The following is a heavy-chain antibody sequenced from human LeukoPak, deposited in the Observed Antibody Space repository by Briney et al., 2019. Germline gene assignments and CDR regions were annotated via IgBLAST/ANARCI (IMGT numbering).Heavy chain of an antibody. CDR3: SGGLWFGFDY. CDR2: ISYDGSNK. V-gene: IGHV3-30*04. Sequence: PGRSLRLSCAASGVTSSSYAMHWVRQAPGKGLEWVAVISYDGSNKYYADSVKGRFTISRDNSKNTLYLQMNSLRAEDTAVYYCSGGLWFGFDYWGQGTLVTVSS. CDR1: GVTSSSYA. D-gene: IGHD3-10*01. J-gene: IGHJ4*02.